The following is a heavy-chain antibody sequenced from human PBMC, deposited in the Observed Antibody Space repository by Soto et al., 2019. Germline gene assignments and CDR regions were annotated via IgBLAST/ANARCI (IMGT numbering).Heavy chain of an antibody. D-gene: IGHD3-10*01. CDR1: GYTFTSYF. CDR2: INPSGGST. CDR3: ARDLQRGSGSCLY. J-gene: IGHJ4*02. Sequence: QVQLVQSGAEVKKPGASVKVSCKASGYTFTSYFMHWVRQAPGQGLEWMGIINPSGGSTSYAQNFQGRVTMPRDTSTSAVYMELSSLRSDDTAVYYCARDLQRGSGSCLYWGQGTLVTVSS. V-gene: IGHV1-46*01.